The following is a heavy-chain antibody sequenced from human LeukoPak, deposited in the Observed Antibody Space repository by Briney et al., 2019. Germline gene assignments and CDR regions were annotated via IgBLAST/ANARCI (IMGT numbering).Heavy chain of an antibody. Sequence: SETLSLTCAVYGGSFIGFHWNWIRQPPGKGLEWIGDINHSGSTNYNPSLKSRVTISVDTSKNQFSLKLSSVTAADTAVYYCARGRRWLQLLYYYYYMDVWGKGTTVTVSS. CDR2: INHSGST. J-gene: IGHJ6*03. CDR1: GGSFIGFH. D-gene: IGHD5-24*01. V-gene: IGHV4-34*01. CDR3: ARGRRWLQLLYYYYYMDV.